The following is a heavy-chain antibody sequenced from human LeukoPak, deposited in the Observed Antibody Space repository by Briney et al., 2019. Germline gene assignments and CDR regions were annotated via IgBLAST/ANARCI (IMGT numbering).Heavy chain of an antibody. Sequence: ASVKVSCKAFGYTFTSYDIKWVRQATGQGLEWMGWMNPNSGNTGYAQKFQGRVTMTRNTSISTAYMGLSSLRSEDTAVYYCAREIRGYSGYRASDYWGQGTLVTVSS. D-gene: IGHD5-12*01. CDR1: GYTFTSYD. CDR2: MNPNSGNT. J-gene: IGHJ4*02. CDR3: AREIRGYSGYRASDY. V-gene: IGHV1-8*01.